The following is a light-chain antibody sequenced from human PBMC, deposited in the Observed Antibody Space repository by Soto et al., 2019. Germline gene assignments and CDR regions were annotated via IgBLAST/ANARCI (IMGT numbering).Light chain of an antibody. V-gene: IGLV2-14*01. CDR2: EVS. CDR1: SSDVGGYNY. CDR3: SSYTSTSAWV. Sequence: QSALTQPASVSGSPGQSITISCTGTSSDVGGYNYVSWYQQHPGKAPKLMIYEVSNRPSGVSNGFSGSKSGNTASLTISGLQAEDEADYSCSSYTSTSAWVFGGGTKVTVL. J-gene: IGLJ3*02.